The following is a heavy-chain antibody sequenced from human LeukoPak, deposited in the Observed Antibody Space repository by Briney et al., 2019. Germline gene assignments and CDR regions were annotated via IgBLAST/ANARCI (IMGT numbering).Heavy chain of an antibody. Sequence: GASVKVSCKVSGYTLTDLSMHWVRETPGSGPEWMGGFDPEAGETVYAQKFQGRVTMTDDTSTDTAYMELSSLRSEDTAVYYCAADSRSRSGWFLPDRFDIWGQGTKVTVSS. CDR2: FDPEAGET. J-gene: IGHJ3*02. CDR1: GYTLTDLS. CDR3: AADSRSRSGWFLPDRFDI. D-gene: IGHD6-19*01. V-gene: IGHV1-24*01.